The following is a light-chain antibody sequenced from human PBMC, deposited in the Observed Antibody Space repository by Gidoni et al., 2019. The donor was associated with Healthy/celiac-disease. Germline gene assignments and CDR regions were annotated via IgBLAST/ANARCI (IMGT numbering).Light chain of an antibody. CDR1: QGISSY. CDR2: AAS. V-gene: IGKV1-8*01. Sequence: AIRMTQSPSSLSASTGDRVTITCRAGQGISSYLAWYQQKPGKAPKLLIYAASTLQSGVPSRFSGSGSGTDFTLTISCLQSEDFATYYCQQYYSYPHTFGGGTKVEIK. CDR3: QQYYSYPHT. J-gene: IGKJ4*01.